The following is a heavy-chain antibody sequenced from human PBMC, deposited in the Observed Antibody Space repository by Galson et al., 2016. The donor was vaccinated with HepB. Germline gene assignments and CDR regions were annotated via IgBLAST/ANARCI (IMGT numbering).Heavy chain of an antibody. CDR2: IGGSGVDT. CDR1: GFTFSTYA. V-gene: IGHV3-23*01. CDR3: AKSAGRGYCTHGVCYFSYFDS. Sequence: SLRLSCAASGFTFSTYAMSWVRQAPGKGLEWVSSIGGSGVDTDYADSVKGRFTISRDNSRNTLFLQMNSLRAEDAAVYYCAKSAGRGYCTHGVCYFSYFDSWGQGTLVTVSS. J-gene: IGHJ4*02. D-gene: IGHD2-8*01.